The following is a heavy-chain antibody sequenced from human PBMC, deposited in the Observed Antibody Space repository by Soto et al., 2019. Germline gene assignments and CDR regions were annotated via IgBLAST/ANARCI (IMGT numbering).Heavy chain of an antibody. CDR1: GGSVSNKTYY. CDR3: AKLPDVNYYWYFDY. D-gene: IGHD1-7*01. Sequence: PSETLSLTCSVSGGSVSNKTYYWSWIRQPPGKRLEWIGYVYYSGTTNYNPSLKSRVTISVDLSKNQFSLRLSSVTTADTALYYCAKLPDVNYYWYFDYWGQGSLVTVSS. CDR2: VYYSGTT. J-gene: IGHJ4*02. V-gene: IGHV4-61*01.